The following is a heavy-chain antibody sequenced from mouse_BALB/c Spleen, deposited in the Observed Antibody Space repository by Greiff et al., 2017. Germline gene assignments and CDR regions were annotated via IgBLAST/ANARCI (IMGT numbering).Heavy chain of an antibody. V-gene: IGHV14-3*02. Sequence: VQLKESGAELVKPGASVKLSCTASGFNIKDTYMHWVKQRPEQGLEWIGRIDPANGNTKYDPKFQGKATITADTSSNTAYLQLSSLTSEDTAVYYCARGWLLPADYWGQGTTLTVSS. CDR3: ARGWLLPADY. CDR1: GFNIKDTY. CDR2: IDPANGNT. D-gene: IGHD2-3*01. J-gene: IGHJ2*01.